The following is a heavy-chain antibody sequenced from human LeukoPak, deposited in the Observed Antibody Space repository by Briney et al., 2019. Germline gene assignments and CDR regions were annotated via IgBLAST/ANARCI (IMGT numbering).Heavy chain of an antibody. CDR1: GFTVSNNY. Sequence: GGSLRLSCAASGFTVSNNYMSWVRQAPGKGLEWVSVIYSGGTTYYADSVKGRFTISRDNSKNTLYLQMNSLRAEDTAVYYCARDVGGYYLGNFDYWGQGTLVTVSS. J-gene: IGHJ4*02. CDR2: IYSGGTT. CDR3: ARDVGGYYLGNFDY. V-gene: IGHV3-53*01. D-gene: IGHD3-22*01.